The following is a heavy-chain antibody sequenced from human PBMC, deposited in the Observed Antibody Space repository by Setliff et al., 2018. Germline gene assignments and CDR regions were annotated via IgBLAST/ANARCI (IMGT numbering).Heavy chain of an antibody. CDR3: ARGGTYRYFDY. Sequence: SETLSLTCTVSGDSVSDASIMAWIRQPPGKGLEFIGYVFYNGAAKYDPSLKSRVTMSVDTSKTQFSLKLNSMTTADTAVYYCARGGTYRYFDYWGQGALVTSPQ. V-gene: IGHV4-61*08. J-gene: IGHJ4*02. CDR2: VFYNGAA. CDR1: GDSVSDASI.